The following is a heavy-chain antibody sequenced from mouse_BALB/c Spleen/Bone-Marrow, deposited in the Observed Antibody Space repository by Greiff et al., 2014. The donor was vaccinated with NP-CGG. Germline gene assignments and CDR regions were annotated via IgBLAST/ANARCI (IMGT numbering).Heavy chain of an antibody. Sequence: VHLVESGAELVRPGSSVKISCKASGYAFSVYWMNWVKQRPGQGLEWIGRIYPGDGDTNYNGKFKGRATLTADKSSNTAYMQLSSLTSEDSAVYFCARGGISVDYLGQGTTLTVSS. CDR2: IYPGDGDT. V-gene: IGHV1-80*01. CDR3: ARGGISVDY. CDR1: GYAFSVYW. J-gene: IGHJ2*01.